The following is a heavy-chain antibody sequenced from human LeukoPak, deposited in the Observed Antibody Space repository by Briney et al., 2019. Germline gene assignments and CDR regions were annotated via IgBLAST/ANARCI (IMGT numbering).Heavy chain of an antibody. D-gene: IGHD2-15*01. V-gene: IGHV3-30*04. CDR1: GFTFSSYA. CDR2: ISYDGSNK. Sequence: GRPLRLSCAASGFTFSSYAMHWVRQAPGKGLEGVAVISYDGSNKYYADSVKGRFTISRDNSKNTLYLQMNSLRAEDTAVYYCARDSCSGGSCYDNFDYWGQGTLVTVSS. CDR3: ARDSCSGGSCYDNFDY. J-gene: IGHJ4*02.